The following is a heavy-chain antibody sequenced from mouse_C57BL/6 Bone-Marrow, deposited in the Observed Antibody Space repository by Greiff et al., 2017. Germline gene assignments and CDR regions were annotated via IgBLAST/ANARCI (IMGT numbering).Heavy chain of an antibody. CDR1: GYAFTNYL. J-gene: IGHJ4*01. CDR2: INPGSGGT. CDR3: ARDYGSYYYAMDY. D-gene: IGHD1-1*01. V-gene: IGHV1-54*01. Sequence: QVQLQQSGAELVRPGTSVKVSCKASGYAFTNYLLEWVKQRPGQGLEWIGVINPGSGGTNYNEKFKGKATLTADKSSSTAYMQLSSLTSEDSAVYFCARDYGSYYYAMDYWGQGTSVTVSS.